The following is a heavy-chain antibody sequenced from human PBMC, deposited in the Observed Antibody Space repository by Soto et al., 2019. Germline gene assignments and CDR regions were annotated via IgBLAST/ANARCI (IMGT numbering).Heavy chain of an antibody. CDR1: GFTFTNHW. Sequence: PGGSLRLSCAASGFTFTNHWMTWVRQAPGKGPEWVANIKPDGSEKDYVGSVKGRLTISRDNAKNSLYLPMDSLRDEDTAVYYCPRGGVGATRGPYDSWRQGTLVTVSS. CDR2: IKPDGSEK. CDR3: PRGGVGATRGPYDS. V-gene: IGHV3-7*03. D-gene: IGHD1-26*01. J-gene: IGHJ4*02.